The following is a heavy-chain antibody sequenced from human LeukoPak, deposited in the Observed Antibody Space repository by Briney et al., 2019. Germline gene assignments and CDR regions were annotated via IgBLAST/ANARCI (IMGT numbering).Heavy chain of an antibody. D-gene: IGHD3/OR15-3a*01. CDR3: ARGGGLGPVDY. CDR1: GFTFSNNY. Sequence: PGGSLRLSCSASGFTFSNNYMSWIRQAPGKGLEWVSYISSGGSTIYYADSVKGRFTISRDNAKNSLFLQMNSPRAEDTAVYYCARGGGLGPVDYWGQGTLVTVSS. J-gene: IGHJ4*02. CDR2: ISSGGSTI. V-gene: IGHV3-11*01.